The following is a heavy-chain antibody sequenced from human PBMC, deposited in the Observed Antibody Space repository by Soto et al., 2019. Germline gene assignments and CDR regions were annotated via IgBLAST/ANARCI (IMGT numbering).Heavy chain of an antibody. V-gene: IGHV1-8*01. J-gene: IGHJ6*02. Sequence: QVQLVQSGAEVKKPGASVKVSCKASGYTFTSYDINWVRQATGQGLEWMGWMNPNSGNTGYAQKFQGRVTMTRNTCISSAYMELSSLRSEDTAVYYCASGPPYYFDSSGYWFSYVMDVWGQGATVTVSS. CDR2: MNPNSGNT. CDR3: ASGPPYYFDSSGYWFSYVMDV. D-gene: IGHD3-22*01. CDR1: GYTFTSYD.